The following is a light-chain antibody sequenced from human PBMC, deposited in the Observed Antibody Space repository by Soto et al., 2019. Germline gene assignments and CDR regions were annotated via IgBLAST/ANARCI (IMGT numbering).Light chain of an antibody. Sequence: AIQMTQSPSSLSASVGDRVTITCRASQGIRKDLGWYQQKPGKAPKFLIYGASSLQTGVPSRLSSSGSGTDFPLTINSLQPEDFETYYCLQHYHYPCTFGQGTTLEIK. CDR1: QGIRKD. CDR2: GAS. CDR3: LQHYHYPCT. V-gene: IGKV1-6*01. J-gene: IGKJ2*02.